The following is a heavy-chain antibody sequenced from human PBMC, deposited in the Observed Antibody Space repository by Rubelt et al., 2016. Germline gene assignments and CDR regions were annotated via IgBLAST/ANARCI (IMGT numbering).Heavy chain of an antibody. Sequence: EWMGRIISILGIANYAQKFQGRVTITADKSTSTAYMELSSLRSEDTAVYYCARATAMPNPGYYYYYYGMDVWGQGTTVTVSS. CDR3: ARATAMPNPGYYYYYYGMDV. J-gene: IGHJ6*02. V-gene: IGHV1-69*04. CDR2: IISILGIA. D-gene: IGHD5-18*01.